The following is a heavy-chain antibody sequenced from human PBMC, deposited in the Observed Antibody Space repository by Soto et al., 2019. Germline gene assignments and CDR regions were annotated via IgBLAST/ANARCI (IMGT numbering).Heavy chain of an antibody. V-gene: IGHV3-30*18. CDR2: ISYDGSNK. CDR3: AKSESGGYGYGGYYYGMDV. D-gene: IGHD5-18*01. Sequence: WGSMRHSRAACGLSLSRYGMHWESKDPGKGLEWLAVISYDGSNKYYADSVKGRFTISRDNSKNTLYLQMNSLRAEDTAVYHCAKSESGGYGYGGYYYGMDVWGQGTTVTVSS. CDR1: GLSLSRYG. J-gene: IGHJ6*02.